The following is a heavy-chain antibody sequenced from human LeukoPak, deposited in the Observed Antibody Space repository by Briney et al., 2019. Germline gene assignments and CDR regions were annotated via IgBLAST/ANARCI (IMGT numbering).Heavy chain of an antibody. Sequence: SETLSLTCTVSGVSISSSSYYWGWIRQPPGKGREWIGSIYYSGRTKYNPSIKSRVTISVDTSKNQFSLKLSSVTGADTAVYYCARLDDFWSGNSPTDYYYYYMDVWGKGTTVTVSS. CDR1: GVSISSSSYY. CDR3: ARLDDFWSGNSPTDYYYYYMDV. J-gene: IGHJ6*03. D-gene: IGHD3-3*01. V-gene: IGHV4-39*01. CDR2: IYYSGRT.